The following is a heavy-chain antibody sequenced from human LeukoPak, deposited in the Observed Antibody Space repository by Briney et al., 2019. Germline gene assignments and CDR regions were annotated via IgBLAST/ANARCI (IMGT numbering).Heavy chain of an antibody. V-gene: IGHV3-23*01. Sequence: PGGSLRLSCAASGFTFSSYAMSWVRQAPGKGLEWVSAISGSGGSTYYADSVKGRFTISRDNAKNSLYLQMNSLRAEDRAVYYCARDLEAYGMDVWGQGTTVTVSS. CDR3: ARDLEAYGMDV. J-gene: IGHJ6*02. CDR2: ISGSGGST. CDR1: GFTFSSYA.